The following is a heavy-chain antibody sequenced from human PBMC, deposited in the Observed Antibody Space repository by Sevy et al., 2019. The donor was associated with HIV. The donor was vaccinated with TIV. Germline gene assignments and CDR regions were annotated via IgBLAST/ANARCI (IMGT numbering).Heavy chain of an antibody. CDR1: GFTFSSYS. V-gene: IGHV3-21*01. D-gene: IGHD4-4*01. CDR3: ARAVTPCFDY. Sequence: GGSLRLSCAASGFTFSSYSMNWVRQAPGKGLEWVSSISSSSSYIYYADSVKGLFTISRDNAKNSLYLQMNSLRAEDTAVYYCARAVTPCFDYWGQGTLVTVSS. CDR2: ISSSSSYI. J-gene: IGHJ4*02.